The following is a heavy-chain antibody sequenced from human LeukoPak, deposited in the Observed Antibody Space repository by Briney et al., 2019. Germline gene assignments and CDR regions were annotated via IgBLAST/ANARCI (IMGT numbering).Heavy chain of an antibody. Sequence: ASVEVSCKVSGYTLTELSMHWVRQAPGKGLEWMGDFDPEDGETIYAQKFQGRVTMTEDTSTDTAYMELSSLRSEDTAVYYCATDYYGSGSPHSLRYWGQGTLVTVTS. CDR1: GYTLTELS. J-gene: IGHJ1*01. CDR2: FDPEDGET. V-gene: IGHV1-24*01. D-gene: IGHD3-10*01. CDR3: ATDYYGSGSPHSLRY.